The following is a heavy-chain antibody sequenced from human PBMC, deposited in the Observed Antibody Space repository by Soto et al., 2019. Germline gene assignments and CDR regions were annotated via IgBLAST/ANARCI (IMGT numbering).Heavy chain of an antibody. V-gene: IGHV3-30*04. J-gene: IGHJ3*01. CDR2: VSHDGKTE. Sequence: QVQLVESGGGVVQPGRSLRLSCAASGFTFSSYAMHWVRQASGKGLEWVAVVSHDGKTEYHAASVKGRFTISRDTSANILSLQMNSLRDEDTAVYYCGREPYISGHYSGGCEVWGQGTMVTVSS. D-gene: IGHD3-22*01. CDR3: GREPYISGHYSGGCEV. CDR1: GFTFSSYA.